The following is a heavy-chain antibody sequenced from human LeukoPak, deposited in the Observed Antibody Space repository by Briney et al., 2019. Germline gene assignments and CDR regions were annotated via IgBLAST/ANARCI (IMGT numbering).Heavy chain of an antibody. Sequence: SQTLSLTCTVSGGSISSGSYYWSWIRQPAGEGLEWIGRIYTSGSTNYNPSLKSRVTISVDTSKNQFSLKLSSVTAADTAVYYCARGSSSSYYYYMDVWGKGTTVTVSS. V-gene: IGHV4-61*02. D-gene: IGHD6-6*01. CDR1: GGSISSGSYY. J-gene: IGHJ6*03. CDR3: ARGSSSSYYYYMDV. CDR2: IYTSGST.